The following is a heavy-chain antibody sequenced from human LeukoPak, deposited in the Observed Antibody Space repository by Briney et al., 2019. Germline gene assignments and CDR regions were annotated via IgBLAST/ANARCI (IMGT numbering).Heavy chain of an antibody. J-gene: IGHJ4*02. D-gene: IGHD3-10*01. CDR3: TTPTRSGSYSYYFDY. Sequence: GGPLRLSCAASGFTFNNAWMSWVRQAPGKGLEWVGLIKSKTDGGTTDYAAPVKGRFTISRDDSKNTLYLQMNSLKTEDTAVYYCTTPTRSGSYSYYFDYWGQGTLVTVSS. V-gene: IGHV3-15*01. CDR2: IKSKTDGGTT. CDR1: GFTFNNAW.